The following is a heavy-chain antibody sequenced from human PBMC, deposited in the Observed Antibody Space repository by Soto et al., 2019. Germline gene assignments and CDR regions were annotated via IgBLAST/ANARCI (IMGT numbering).Heavy chain of an antibody. CDR1: GGSISSYY. Sequence: TLSLTCTVSGGSISSYYWSWIRQPPGKGLEWIGYIYYSGSTNYNPSLKSRVTISVDTSKNQFSLKLSSVTAADTAVYYCARNYCSGGSCLNFDYWGQGTLVTVSS. D-gene: IGHD2-15*01. J-gene: IGHJ4*02. CDR2: IYYSGST. CDR3: ARNYCSGGSCLNFDY. V-gene: IGHV4-59*08.